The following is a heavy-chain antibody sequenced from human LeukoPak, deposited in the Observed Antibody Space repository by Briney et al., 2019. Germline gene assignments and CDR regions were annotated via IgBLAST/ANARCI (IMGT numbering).Heavy chain of an antibody. D-gene: IGHD2-2*02. CDR1: AFTFSSYA. V-gene: IGHV3-23*01. Sequence: GGSLRLSCAASAFTFSSYAMSWVRRAPGKGLEWVSAISDSGVTTFYADSVKGRLTISRDNFKNTLYLQMNSLRAEDTAIYYCAKINSASCYNPLGYWGQGTLVTVSS. J-gene: IGHJ4*02. CDR2: ISDSGVTT. CDR3: AKINSASCYNPLGY.